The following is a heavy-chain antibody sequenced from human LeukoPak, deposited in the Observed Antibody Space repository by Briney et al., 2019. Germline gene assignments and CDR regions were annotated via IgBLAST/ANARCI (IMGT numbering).Heavy chain of an antibody. J-gene: IGHJ6*04. Sequence: GGSLRLSCAASGFTFSSYGMHWVRQAPGKGLEWVAVISYDGSNKYYADSVKGRFTISRDNSKNTLYLQMNSLRAEDTAVYYCARDQGSSWYGTIDYYYGMDVWGKGTTVTVSS. CDR2: ISYDGSNK. CDR1: GFTFSSYG. CDR3: ARDQGSSWYGTIDYYYGMDV. D-gene: IGHD6-13*01. V-gene: IGHV3-30*03.